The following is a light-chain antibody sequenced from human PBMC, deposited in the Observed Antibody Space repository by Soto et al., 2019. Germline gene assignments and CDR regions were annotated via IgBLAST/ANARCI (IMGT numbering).Light chain of an antibody. J-gene: IGLJ1*01. Sequence: QSVLTQPPSVSEAPRQRVTISCSGSSSNIGNNAVNWYQQLPGKAPKLLIYYDDLLPSGVSDRFSCSKSGTSASLAISGLVSEDEDDAYCAAWDDSLDGYVFGTGTKVTVL. CDR1: SSNIGNNA. V-gene: IGLV1-36*01. CDR2: YDD. CDR3: AAWDDSLDGYV.